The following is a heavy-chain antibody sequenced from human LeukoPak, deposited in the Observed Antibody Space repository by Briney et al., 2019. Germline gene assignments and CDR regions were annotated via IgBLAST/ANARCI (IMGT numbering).Heavy chain of an antibody. J-gene: IGHJ4*02. V-gene: IGHV1-2*02. CDR1: GYTFTGYY. CDR2: INPNSGGT. D-gene: IGHD3-22*01. Sequence: ASVKVSCKASGYTFTGYYMHWVRQAPGQGLEWMGWINPNSGGTNYAQKFQGRATMTRDTSISTAYMELSRLRSDDTAVYYCARDRDWYYDSSGSIDYWGQGTLVTVSS. CDR3: ARDRDWYYDSSGSIDY.